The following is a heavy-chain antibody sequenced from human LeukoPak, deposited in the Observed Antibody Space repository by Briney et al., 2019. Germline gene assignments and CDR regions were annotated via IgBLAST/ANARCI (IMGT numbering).Heavy chain of an antibody. Sequence: GGSLRLSCAASGFTFSNYAMTWIRQAPGKGPEWVASISETGRETGYADSVKGRFTISRDNSKNTLFLQMSSLRAEDTAIFYCAKETAPNTAYVFDYWGQGTLVTVSS. V-gene: IGHV3-23*01. CDR3: AKETAPNTAYVFDY. CDR2: ISETGRET. J-gene: IGHJ4*02. CDR1: GFTFSNYA. D-gene: IGHD3-16*01.